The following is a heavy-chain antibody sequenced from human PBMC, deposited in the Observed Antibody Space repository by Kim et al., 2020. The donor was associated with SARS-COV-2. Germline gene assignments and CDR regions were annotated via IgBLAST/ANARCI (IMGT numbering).Heavy chain of an antibody. CDR3: TSERYDFWSGYYEDAFDI. J-gene: IGHJ3*02. D-gene: IGHD3-3*01. CDR2: IRSKAYGGTT. Sequence: GGSLRLSCTASGFTFGDYAMSWSRQAPGKGLEWVGFIRSKAYGGTTEYAASVKGRFTISRDDSKSIAYLQMNSLKTEDTAVYYCTSERYDFWSGYYEDAFDIWGQGKMVTVSS. V-gene: IGHV3-49*03. CDR1: GFTFGDYA.